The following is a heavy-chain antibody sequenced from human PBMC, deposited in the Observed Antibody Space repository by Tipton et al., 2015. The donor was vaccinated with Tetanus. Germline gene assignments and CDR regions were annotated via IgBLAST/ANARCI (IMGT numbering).Heavy chain of an antibody. Sequence: TLSLTCTVSVGAIIDSYWGWIRQSPGKGLEWIGYIYYSGSTNYSPSLKSRVTISIDTSKNQFSLKLSSVTAADTAVYYCARNTVAGTVTFDYWGQGTLVTVSS. J-gene: IGHJ4*02. CDR1: VGAIIDSY. D-gene: IGHD6-19*01. CDR3: ARNTVAGTVTFDY. CDR2: IYYSGST. V-gene: IGHV4-59*12.